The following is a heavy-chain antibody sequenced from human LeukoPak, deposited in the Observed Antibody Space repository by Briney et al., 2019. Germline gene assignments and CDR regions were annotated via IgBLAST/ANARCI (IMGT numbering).Heavy chain of an antibody. D-gene: IGHD6-19*01. CDR2: ISGSGGSA. CDR3: AKGLSIAVADYPSADY. Sequence: QPGGSLRLSCAASRFTFSSYVMHWVRQAPGKGLEWVSGISGSGGSAYYADSVKGRFTISRDNYKNTLYLQLHSMRAEDTAVYYCAKGLSIAVADYPSADYWGQGTLVTVSS. J-gene: IGHJ4*02. CDR1: RFTFSSYV. V-gene: IGHV3-23*01.